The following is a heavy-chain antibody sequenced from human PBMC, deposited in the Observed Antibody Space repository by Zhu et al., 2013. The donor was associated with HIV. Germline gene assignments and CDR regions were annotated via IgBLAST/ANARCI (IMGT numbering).Heavy chain of an antibody. Sequence: QVQLVQSGAEVKKAGASVKVSCKASGYTFTRYGISWVRQAPGQRLEWMGWISAYSGNTNYARKLQDRITMTTDTVTNTAYMELRSLTSDDTAVYYCARTKMLTGYWSDYWGQGTLVTVSS. CDR1: GYTFTRYG. V-gene: IGHV1-18*01. CDR2: ISAYSGNT. CDR3: ARTKMLTGYWSDY. J-gene: IGHJ4*02. D-gene: IGHD3-9*01.